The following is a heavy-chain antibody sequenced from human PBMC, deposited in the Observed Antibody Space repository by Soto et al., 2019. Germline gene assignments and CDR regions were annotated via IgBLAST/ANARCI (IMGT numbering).Heavy chain of an antibody. D-gene: IGHD2-2*01. CDR3: ATDCSRASCFDY. CDR1: GFTFSSYS. Sequence: EVQLVESGGGLVQPGGSLRLSCAAYGFTFSSYSINWVRQAPGKGLEWISYISSTSSSMYYADSVKGRFTISRDNAKNSLYLQMNTLRAEDTAVYYCATDCSRASCFDYWGQGTLVTVSS. V-gene: IGHV3-48*01. J-gene: IGHJ4*02. CDR2: ISSTSSSM.